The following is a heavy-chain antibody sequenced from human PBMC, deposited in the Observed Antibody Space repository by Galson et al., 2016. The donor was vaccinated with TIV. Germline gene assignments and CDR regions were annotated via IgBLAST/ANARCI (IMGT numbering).Heavy chain of an antibody. CDR1: GGSIKSGGYF. J-gene: IGHJ3*02. D-gene: IGHD3-22*01. CDR3: ARRSSGFDAFDI. Sequence: TLSLPCTVSGGSIKSGGYFWHWIRQHPGKALEWIGYIHSSGSTFYNPSLRSRVTISLDTSRDNFSLRLNSVTAADTAVYYCARRSSGFDAFDIWGPGTLVTVSP. V-gene: IGHV4-31*03. CDR2: IHSSGST.